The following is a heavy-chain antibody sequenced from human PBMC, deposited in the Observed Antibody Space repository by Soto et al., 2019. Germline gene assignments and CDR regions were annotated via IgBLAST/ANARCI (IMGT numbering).Heavy chain of an antibody. CDR2: IYYSGST. CDR1: GGSISSYY. Sequence: SETLSLTCTVSGGSISSYYWSWIRQPPGKGLEWIGYIYYSGSTNYNPSLKSRVTISVDTSKNQFSLKLSSVTAADTAVYYCARQFAQNSIYYYYYMDVWGKGTTVTVSS. V-gene: IGHV4-59*08. CDR3: ARQFAQNSIYYYYYMDV. J-gene: IGHJ6*03. D-gene: IGHD1-7*01.